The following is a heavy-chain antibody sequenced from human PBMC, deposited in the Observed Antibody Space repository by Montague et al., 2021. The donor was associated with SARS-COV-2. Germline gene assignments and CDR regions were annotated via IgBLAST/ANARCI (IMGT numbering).Heavy chain of an antibody. D-gene: IGHD3-22*01. CDR3: ARQEYYDDSSGYGRMDWFDP. CDR1: GGSISSSSYY. V-gene: IGHV4-39*01. Sequence: SETLSLTCTVSGGSISSSSYYWGWIRQPPGKGLEWIGSIYYSGSTYYNPSLKSRVTMSVDTSKNQFSLKLSSVTAADTAVYYCARQEYYDDSSGYGRMDWFDPWGQGTLVTVSS. CDR2: IYYSGST. J-gene: IGHJ5*02.